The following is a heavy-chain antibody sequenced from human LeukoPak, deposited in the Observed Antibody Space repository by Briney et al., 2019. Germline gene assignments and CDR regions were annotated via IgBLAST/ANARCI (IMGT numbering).Heavy chain of an antibody. D-gene: IGHD5/OR15-5a*01. CDR2: IRNKANSYTT. J-gene: IGHJ4*02. Sequence: GSLRLSCAAPGFNLIDLYMDRVRQAPGKGLEWIGRIRNKANSYTTEYAASVKGRFTVSRDDSKNSLFLQMNSLESEDTAVYYCGIRNSVTQGLDNWGQGTLVTVSS. CDR3: GIRNSVTQGLDN. CDR1: GFNLIDLY. V-gene: IGHV3-72*01.